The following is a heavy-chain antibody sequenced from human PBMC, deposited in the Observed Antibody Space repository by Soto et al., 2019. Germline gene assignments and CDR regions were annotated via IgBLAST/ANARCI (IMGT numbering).Heavy chain of an antibody. CDR1: VGSIISSGYY. Sequence: SETLSLTCTFSVGSIISSGYYWGWIRQSPGKGLEWIGTIFYSGTTYYNPSLESRITISQDTSNNQFSLKLTSVTAADTAVYYCARHYYDSSGYPAPYYHGMDVWGQGTTVTVSS. V-gene: IGHV4-39*01. CDR2: IFYSGTT. CDR3: ARHYYDSSGYPAPYYHGMDV. J-gene: IGHJ6*02. D-gene: IGHD3-22*01.